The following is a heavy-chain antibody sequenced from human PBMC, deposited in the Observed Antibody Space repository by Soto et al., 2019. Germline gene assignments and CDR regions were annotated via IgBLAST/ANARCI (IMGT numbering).Heavy chain of an antibody. CDR3: ARDDEYSGNGMDV. D-gene: IGHD3-10*01. CDR2: ILNDGSNR. J-gene: IGHJ6*02. V-gene: IGHV3-33*01. Sequence: QVQLVESGGGVVQPGRSLRLSCAASEFTFSNYGMHWVRQAPGKGLEWVAVILNDGSNRYHADSVKDRFTISRDNSKTTLYLQMNSLRAEDTAVYYCARDDEYSGNGMDVWGQGNTVTVS. CDR1: EFTFSNYG.